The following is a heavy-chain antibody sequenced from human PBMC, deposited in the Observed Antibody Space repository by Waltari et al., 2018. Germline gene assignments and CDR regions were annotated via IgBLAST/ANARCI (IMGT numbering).Heavy chain of an antibody. J-gene: IGHJ3*02. Sequence: EVQLVESGGGLVQPGGSLRLSCAASGFTFSSYSMNWVRQAPGKGLEWVSYISSSSSTISYADSVKGRFTISRDNAKNSLYLQMNSLRAEDTAVYYCASNYDSSGYLRIGLDAFDIWGQGTMVTVSS. V-gene: IGHV3-48*04. CDR3: ASNYDSSGYLRIGLDAFDI. D-gene: IGHD3-22*01. CDR2: ISSSSSTI. CDR1: GFTFSSYS.